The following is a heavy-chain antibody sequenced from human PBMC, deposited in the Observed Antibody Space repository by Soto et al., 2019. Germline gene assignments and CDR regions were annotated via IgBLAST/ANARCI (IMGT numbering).Heavy chain of an antibody. J-gene: IGHJ4*02. CDR3: AKDTVRITGTPGVVGDY. CDR2: IIPIFGTA. V-gene: IGHV1-69*06. D-gene: IGHD1-20*01. Sequence: QVQLVQSGAEVKKPGSSVKVSCKASGGTFSSYAISWVRQAPGQGLEWMGGIIPIFGTANYAQKFQGRVTITADKSTSTAYMELSSLRSEDTAVYYCAKDTVRITGTPGVVGDYWGQGTLVTVSS. CDR1: GGTFSSYA.